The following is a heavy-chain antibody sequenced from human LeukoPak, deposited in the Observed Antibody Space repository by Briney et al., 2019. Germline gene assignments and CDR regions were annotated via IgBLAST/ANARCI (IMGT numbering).Heavy chain of an antibody. V-gene: IGHV3-23*01. CDR1: GFSFSSYW. J-gene: IGHJ4*02. D-gene: IGHD6-19*01. CDR3: AKPNREQWLVLYYFDY. Sequence: GESLRLSCAASGFSFSSYWMTWVRQAPGKGLEWVSAISGSGGSTYYADSVKGRFTISRDNSKNTLYLQMNSLRAEDTAVYYCAKPNREQWLVLYYFDYWGQGTLVTVSS. CDR2: ISGSGGST.